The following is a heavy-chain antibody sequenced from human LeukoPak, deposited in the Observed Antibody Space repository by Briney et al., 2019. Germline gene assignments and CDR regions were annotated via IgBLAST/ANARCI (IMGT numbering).Heavy chain of an antibody. V-gene: IGHV1-46*01. J-gene: IGHJ3*02. CDR3: ARGARVVGALDAFDI. Sequence: GASVKVSCKASGYTFTSYYMHWVRQAPGQGLEWMGIINPSGGSTSYAQKFQGRVTMTRDTSTSTVYMELSSLRSEGTAVYYCARGARVVGALDAFDIWGQGTMVTVSS. D-gene: IGHD1-26*01. CDR1: GYTFTSYY. CDR2: INPSGGST.